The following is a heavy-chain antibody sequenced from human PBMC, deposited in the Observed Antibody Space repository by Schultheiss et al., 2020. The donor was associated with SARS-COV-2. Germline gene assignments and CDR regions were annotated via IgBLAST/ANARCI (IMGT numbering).Heavy chain of an antibody. CDR3: ARDRRFLVGYYMDV. Sequence: GESLKISCAASGFTFSSYSMSWVRQAPGKGLEWVANIKQDGSEKYYVDSVKGRFTISRDNAKNSLYLQMNSLRAEDTAVYYCARDRRFLVGYYMDVWGKGTTVTVSS. D-gene: IGHD2-8*02. CDR1: GFTFSSYS. V-gene: IGHV3-7*03. CDR2: IKQDGSEK. J-gene: IGHJ6*03.